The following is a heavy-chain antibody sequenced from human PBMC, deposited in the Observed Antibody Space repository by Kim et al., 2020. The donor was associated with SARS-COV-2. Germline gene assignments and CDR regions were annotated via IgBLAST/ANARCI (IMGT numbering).Heavy chain of an antibody. J-gene: IGHJ6*03. CDR2: IYPGDSDT. V-gene: IGHV5-51*01. CDR1: GSSFTSYW. D-gene: IGHD6-6*01. CDR3: ASGQLVGYYYYYMDV. Sequence: GESLKISCKGSGSSFTSYWIGWVRQMPGKGLEWMGIIYPGDSDTRYSPSFQGQVTISADKSISTAYLQWSSLKASDTAMYYCASGQLVGYYYYYMDVWGKGTTVTVSS.